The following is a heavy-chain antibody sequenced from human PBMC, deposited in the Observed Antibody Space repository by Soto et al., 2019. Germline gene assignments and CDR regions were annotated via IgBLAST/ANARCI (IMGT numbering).Heavy chain of an antibody. D-gene: IGHD3-22*01. V-gene: IGHV4-59*08. J-gene: IGHJ4*02. CDR1: GGSISSYY. CDR2: IYYSGST. Sequence: PSETLSLTCTVSGGSISSYYWSWIRQPPGKGLEWIGYIYYSGSTNYNPSLKSRVTISVDTSKNQFSLKLSSVTAADTAVYFCARYQNYYDSSGYLKNYFDYWGQGTLVTVSS. CDR3: ARYQNYYDSSGYLKNYFDY.